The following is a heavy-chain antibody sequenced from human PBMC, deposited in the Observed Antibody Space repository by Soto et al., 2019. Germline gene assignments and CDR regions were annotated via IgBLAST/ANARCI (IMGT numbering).Heavy chain of an antibody. CDR1: GGAISSYF. V-gene: IGHV4-59*01. Sequence: PSETLSLTCTVSGGAISSYFWSWIRQPPGEGLEWIGYIFYSGTTNYSPSLKSRVTMSLGTAKNQFSLNLTSMTAADTAVYYCARGRGGTYDAFDIWGQGTMVTVSS. J-gene: IGHJ3*02. CDR3: ARGRGGTYDAFDI. CDR2: IFYSGTT. D-gene: IGHD1-26*01.